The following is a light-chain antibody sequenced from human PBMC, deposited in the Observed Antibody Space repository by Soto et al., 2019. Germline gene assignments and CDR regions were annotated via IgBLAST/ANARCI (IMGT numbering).Light chain of an antibody. Sequence: QLVLTQPPSVSGAPGQRVTISCTGSSSNVGAGYDVHWYQQLPGRAPKIIIYGSTNRPSGVPDRFSGSKSGTSASLAITGLQAEDEADYHCQSYDSRLSVVFGGGTKLTVL. V-gene: IGLV1-40*01. CDR2: GST. CDR3: QSYDSRLSVV. CDR1: SSNVGAGYD. J-gene: IGLJ2*01.